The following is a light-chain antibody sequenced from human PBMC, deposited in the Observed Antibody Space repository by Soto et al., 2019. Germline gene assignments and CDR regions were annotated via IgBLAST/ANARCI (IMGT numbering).Light chain of an antibody. V-gene: IGLV2-14*01. CDR3: CSYTGRSTHV. Sequence: QSVLTQPASVSRSPGQSITISCTGTSSDVGGYNFVSWYQQHPGKAPKLIIYDVSNRPSGVSYRFSGSKSGNTASLTISGLQAEDEADYYCCSYTGRSTHVFGPRTKVTVL. CDR2: DVS. CDR1: SSDVGGYNF. J-gene: IGLJ1*01.